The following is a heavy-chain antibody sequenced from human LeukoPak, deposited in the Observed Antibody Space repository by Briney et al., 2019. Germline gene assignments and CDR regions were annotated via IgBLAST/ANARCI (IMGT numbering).Heavy chain of an antibody. CDR3: VKDRRRWLQLDY. J-gene: IGHJ4*02. V-gene: IGHV3-33*06. CDR2: IWHDGNNK. Sequence: PGRSLRLSCAASGFTFSNYAIHWVRQAPGKGLEWVAVIWHDGNNKYYADSVKGRFTISRDNSKNTLYLQMSSLRAEDTAVYYCVKDRRRWLQLDYWGQGTLVTVSS. CDR1: GFTFSNYA. D-gene: IGHD5-24*01.